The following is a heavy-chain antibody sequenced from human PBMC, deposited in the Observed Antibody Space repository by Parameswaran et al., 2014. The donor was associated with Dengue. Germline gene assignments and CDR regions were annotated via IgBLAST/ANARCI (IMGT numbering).Heavy chain of an antibody. J-gene: IGHJ6*02. CDR2: INHSGST. D-gene: IGHD6-13*01. CDR3: ARGSFRIAAAGASYYYYGMDV. Sequence: RWIRQPPGKGLEWIGEINHSGSTNYNPSLKSRVTLSVDTSKNQFSLKLSSVTAADTAVYYCARGSFRIAAAGASYYYYGMDVWGQGTTVTVSS. V-gene: IGHV4-34*01.